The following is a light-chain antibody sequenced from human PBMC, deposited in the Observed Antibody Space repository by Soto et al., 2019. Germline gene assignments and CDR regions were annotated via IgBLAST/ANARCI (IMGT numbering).Light chain of an antibody. V-gene: IGLV2-14*01. CDR3: SSYTSSSTYV. Sequence: QSVLTQXXXXXXSPGXSXXXXCXXTSXDVGXXXYVSWYQLHPGKAPXXMVYEVSNRPSGVXNRFSGSKSGNTASLTISXXXAEDEADYHCSSYTSSSTYVFGTGTKLTVL. CDR1: SXDVGXXXY. J-gene: IGLJ1*01. CDR2: EVS.